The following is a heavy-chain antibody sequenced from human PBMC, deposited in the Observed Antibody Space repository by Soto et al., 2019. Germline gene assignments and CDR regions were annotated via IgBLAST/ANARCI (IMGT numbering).Heavy chain of an antibody. CDR1: GGSIRSYY. D-gene: IGHD3-10*01. Sequence: SETLSLTCTVSGGSIRSYYCSWGRQSAGKGLEWIGRIYSSGTTNYNPSLKSRVTMSVDTSKNQFSLHLSSVTAADTAVYYCARETASGSYMYYFDYWGQGTLVTVSS. V-gene: IGHV4-4*07. CDR3: ARETASGSYMYYFDY. J-gene: IGHJ4*02. CDR2: IYSSGTT.